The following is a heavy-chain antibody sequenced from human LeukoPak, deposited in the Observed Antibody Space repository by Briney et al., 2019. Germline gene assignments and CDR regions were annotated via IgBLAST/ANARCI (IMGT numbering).Heavy chain of an antibody. CDR3: ARGGGWLQFGSAYFDY. J-gene: IGHJ4*02. CDR2: IYTSGST. Sequence: SETLSLTCTVSGGSIGSGSYYWSWIRQPAGKGLEWIGRIYTSGSTNYNPSLKSRVTISVDTSKNQFSLKLSSVTAADTAVYYCARGGGWLQFGSAYFDYWGQGTLVTVSS. V-gene: IGHV4-61*02. D-gene: IGHD5-24*01. CDR1: GGSIGSGSYY.